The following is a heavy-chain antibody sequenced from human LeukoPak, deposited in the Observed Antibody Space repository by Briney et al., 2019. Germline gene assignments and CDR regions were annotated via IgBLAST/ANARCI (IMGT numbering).Heavy chain of an antibody. CDR3: ARRWSSSSIYFDY. CDR1: GGSISSSSYY. Sequence: SETLSLTSTVSGGSISSSSYYWGWIRQPPGKGLEWIGIIYYSGSTYYNPSLKSRVTISVDTSRNQFSLKLSSVTAADTAVYYCARRWSSSSIYFDYWGQGTLVTVSS. D-gene: IGHD6-6*01. J-gene: IGHJ4*02. V-gene: IGHV4-39*01. CDR2: IYYSGST.